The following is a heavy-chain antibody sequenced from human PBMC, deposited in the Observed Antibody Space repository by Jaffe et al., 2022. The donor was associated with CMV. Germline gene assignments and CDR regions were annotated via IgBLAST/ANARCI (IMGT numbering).Heavy chain of an antibody. D-gene: IGHD3-22*01. Sequence: QVQLVQSGAEVKKPGSSVKVSCKASGGTFSSYAISWVRQAPGQGLEWMGGIIPIFGTANYAQKFQGRVTITADESTSTAYMELSSLRSEDTAVYYCARDSSYYYDSSGPLSPLVGLDWYFDLWGRGTLVTVSS. V-gene: IGHV1-69*01. J-gene: IGHJ2*01. CDR2: IIPIFGTA. CDR3: ARDSSYYYDSSGPLSPLVGLDWYFDL. CDR1: GGTFSSYA.